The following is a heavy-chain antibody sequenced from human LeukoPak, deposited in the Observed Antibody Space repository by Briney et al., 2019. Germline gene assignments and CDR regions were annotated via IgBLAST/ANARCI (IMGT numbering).Heavy chain of an antibody. CDR2: ISYDGSNQ. CDR3: ARPTPDSSGFYYDY. J-gene: IGHJ4*02. V-gene: IGHV3-30*03. CDR1: GFTFSSFG. D-gene: IGHD3-22*01. Sequence: KPGGSLRLSCAASGFTFSSFGMHWLRQAPGKGPEWLGVISYDGSNQYYADSVKGRFTISRDNSKSTVSLQIDSLRLEDTAVYYCARPTPDSSGFYYDYWGQGTLVTVSS.